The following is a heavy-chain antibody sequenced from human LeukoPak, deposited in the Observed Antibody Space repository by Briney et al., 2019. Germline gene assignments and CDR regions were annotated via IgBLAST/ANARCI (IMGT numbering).Heavy chain of an antibody. CDR1: GFTFSSYS. CDR3: AKDRDSSSCWESWFDP. D-gene: IGHD6-13*01. V-gene: IGHV3-23*01. J-gene: IGHJ5*02. Sequence: GGSLTLSCAASGFTFSSYSMSWVSQAPGRGLGWVSAISVSGGHTSYTDSVKGRLTTSRDHPKNTLYLQMNSVIAEDTAVYYCAKDRDSSSCWESWFDPWGQGTLVTVSS. CDR2: ISVSGGHT.